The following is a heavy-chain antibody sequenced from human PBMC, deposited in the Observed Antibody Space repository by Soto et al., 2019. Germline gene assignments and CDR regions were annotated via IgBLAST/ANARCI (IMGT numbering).Heavy chain of an antibody. CDR2: INPYNGNT. CDR3: XXXXXXXXY. V-gene: IGHV1-18*01. Sequence: QVQLVQSGAEVKKPGASVKVSCKASGYTFTSYGISWVRQAPGQGLEWMGWINPYNGNTNYAQKLQGRVTMTTDTXXXXXXXXXXXXXXXXXXXXXXXXXXXXXXYXGQGTLVTVSS. J-gene: IGHJ4*02. CDR1: GYTFTSYG.